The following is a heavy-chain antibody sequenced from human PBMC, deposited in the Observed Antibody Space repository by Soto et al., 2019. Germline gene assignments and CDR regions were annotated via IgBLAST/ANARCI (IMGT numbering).Heavy chain of an antibody. CDR3: ARDRLGATGDY. CDR2: ISAYNANT. J-gene: IGHJ4*02. Sequence: QVQLVQSGAEVKKPGASVKVSCKAPVYTFTSYGITGVRQAPGQGLAWMGWISAYNANTNYAQKLQGRATMTTDTSTSTSYMELRSLRSDDTAVYFCARDRLGATGDYWGQGTLVTVSS. V-gene: IGHV1-18*01. CDR1: VYTFTSYG. D-gene: IGHD1-26*01.